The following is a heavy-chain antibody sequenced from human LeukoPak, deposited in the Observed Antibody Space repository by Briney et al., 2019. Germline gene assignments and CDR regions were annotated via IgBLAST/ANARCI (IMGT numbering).Heavy chain of an antibody. CDR1: GGSLSPYY. V-gene: IGHV4-59*08. D-gene: IGHD7-27*01. J-gene: IGHJ2*01. CDR2: IYYSGST. Sequence: SETLSLTCTISGGSLSPYYWNWIRQPPGKGLEWIGYIYYSGSTNYNPSLKSRVTISVDTSKNQFSLKLSSVTAADTAVYYCARMGTAGAYWYFDLWGRGTLVTVSS. CDR3: ARMGTAGAYWYFDL.